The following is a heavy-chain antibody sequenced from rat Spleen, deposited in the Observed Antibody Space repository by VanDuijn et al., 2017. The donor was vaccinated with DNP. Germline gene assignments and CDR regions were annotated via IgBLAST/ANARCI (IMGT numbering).Heavy chain of an antibody. Sequence: EVQLVESGGGLVQPGRSLKLSCAASGFTFSDYNLVWVRQASKKGLEWVAYIRYDGGSTKYGDSVKGRFTISRDNAKSTLYLQMNSLRSEDMATYYCARPIYNNHGGFAYWGQGTLVTVSS. J-gene: IGHJ3*01. CDR3: ARPIYNNHGGFAY. V-gene: IGHV5-22*01. CDR2: IRYDGGST. D-gene: IGHD1-10*01. CDR1: GFTFSDYN.